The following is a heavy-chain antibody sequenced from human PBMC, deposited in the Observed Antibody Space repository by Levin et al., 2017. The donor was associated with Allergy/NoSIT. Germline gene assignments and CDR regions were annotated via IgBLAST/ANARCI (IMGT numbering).Heavy chain of an antibody. Sequence: GGSLRLSCAASGFTFSSYGMHWVRQAPGKGLEWVAVIWYDGSNKYYADSVKGRFTISRDNSKNTLYLQMNSLRAEDTAVYYCARPLLVGGPDYGDYYYYGMDVWGQGTTVTVSS. CDR1: GFTFSSYG. CDR3: ARPLLVGGPDYGDYYYYGMDV. CDR2: IWYDGSNK. J-gene: IGHJ6*02. D-gene: IGHD4-17*01. V-gene: IGHV3-33*01.